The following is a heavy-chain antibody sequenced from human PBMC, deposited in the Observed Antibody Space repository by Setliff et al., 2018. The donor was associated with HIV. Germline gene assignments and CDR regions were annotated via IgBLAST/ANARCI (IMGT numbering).Heavy chain of an antibody. J-gene: IGHJ6*03. D-gene: IGHD6-13*01. Sequence: KTSETLSLTCTVSGGSISSSSYYWGWIRQPPGKGLEWIGSIYYSGSTYADPSLKSRVTISVDTSKNQFSLNLSSVTAADTAVYYCVGSTIAAAAYYYYYYMDVWGKGTTVTVSS. CDR3: VGSTIAAAAYYYYYYMDV. V-gene: IGHV4-39*01. CDR1: GGSISSSSYY. CDR2: IYYSGST.